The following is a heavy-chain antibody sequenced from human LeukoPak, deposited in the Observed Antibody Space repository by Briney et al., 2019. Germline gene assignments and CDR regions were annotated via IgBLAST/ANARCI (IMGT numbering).Heavy chain of an antibody. V-gene: IGHV4-30-2*03. CDR1: GGSISSGGYS. J-gene: IGHJ4*02. Sequence: SQTLSLTCAVSGGSISSGGYSWGWIRQPPGKGLEWIGSIYYSGSTYYNPSLKSRVTISVDTSKNQFSLELSSVTAADTAVYYCAGHRGVGGAENDYWGQGTLVTVSS. D-gene: IGHD3-10*01. CDR2: IYYSGST. CDR3: AGHRGVGGAENDY.